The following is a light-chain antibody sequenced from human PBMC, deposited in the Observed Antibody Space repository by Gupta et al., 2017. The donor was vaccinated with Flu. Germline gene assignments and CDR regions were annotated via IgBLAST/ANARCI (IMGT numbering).Light chain of an antibody. V-gene: IGKV1-16*01. Sequence: PFSLSASVGDRVTITCRASQDINIFLAWFQQKPGKTPKSLIYATSHLESGVPSRFSGSGSGSTFTLTISSLQPEDFATYYCQQYKSHPHTFGHGTKVDV. J-gene: IGKJ3*01. CDR3: QQYKSHPHT. CDR2: ATS. CDR1: QDINIF.